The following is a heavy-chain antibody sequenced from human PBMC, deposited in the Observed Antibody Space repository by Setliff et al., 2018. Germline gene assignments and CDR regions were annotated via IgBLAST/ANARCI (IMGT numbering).Heavy chain of an antibody. V-gene: IGHV1-69*01. J-gene: IGHJ6*03. CDR3: ARDSLLRGIFGVVNMGPNYYYMDV. CDR2: IIPIFGTA. Sequence: VKVSCKASGGTFSSYAISWVRQAPGQGLEWMGGIIPIFGTANYAQKFQGRVTITADESTSTAYMELSSLRSEDTAVYYCARDSLLRGIFGVVNMGPNYYYMDVWGKGTTVTVSS. CDR1: GGTFSSYA. D-gene: IGHD3-3*01.